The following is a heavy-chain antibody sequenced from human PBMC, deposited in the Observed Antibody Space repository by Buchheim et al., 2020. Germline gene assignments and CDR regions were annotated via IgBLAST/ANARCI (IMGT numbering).Heavy chain of an antibody. CDR2: IDWDDDK. Sequence: QVTLKESGPALVKPTQTLTLTCTFSGFSLSTSGLRASWIRQPPGKALEWLARIDWDDDKFYSPSLKSRLTISTDTSKNHVVLTMTNMDPVDTATYYCAASTSYYYGMDVWGQGTT. J-gene: IGHJ6*02. CDR3: AASTSYYYGMDV. V-gene: IGHV2-70*04. CDR1: GFSLSTSGLR.